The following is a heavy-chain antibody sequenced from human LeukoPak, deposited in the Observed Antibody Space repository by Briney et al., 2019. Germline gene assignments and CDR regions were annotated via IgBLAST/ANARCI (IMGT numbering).Heavy chain of an antibody. Sequence: SETLSLTCTVSGCSIRSSSYYWGCIRQPPGKGLEWIGSIYYSGSTYYNPSLKSRVTISVDTSKNQFSLKLSSVTAADTAVYYCARGLSGSYFHYWGQGTLVTVPS. CDR2: IYYSGST. J-gene: IGHJ4*02. CDR1: GCSIRSSSYY. V-gene: IGHV4-39*07. D-gene: IGHD1-26*01. CDR3: ARGLSGSYFHY.